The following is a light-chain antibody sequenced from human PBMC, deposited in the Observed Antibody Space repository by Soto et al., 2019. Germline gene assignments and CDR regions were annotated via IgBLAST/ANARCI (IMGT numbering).Light chain of an antibody. J-gene: IGKJ2*02. CDR1: QSVSSSY. CDR3: QQYDTSPST. V-gene: IGKV3-20*01. CDR2: GAS. Sequence: EIVLTQSPGTLSVSPGERVTLSCRASQSVSSSYLAWYQQKPGQAPSLLIYGASNRATGIPDRFSGSGSGTDFTLTISRLEPVDFAVYYCQQYDTSPSTFGQGTKLEIK.